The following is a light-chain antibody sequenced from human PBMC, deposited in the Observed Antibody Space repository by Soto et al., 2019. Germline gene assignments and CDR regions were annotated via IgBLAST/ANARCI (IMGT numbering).Light chain of an antibody. V-gene: IGLV2-14*01. CDR2: EVS. CDR3: NSYGSTSTRYV. Sequence: QSALTQPASVSGSPGQSITISCTGTSSDVGGYNYVSWYQQHPGKAPKLMIYEVSNRPSGVSNLFSGSESGNTASRTFSGLQAEDEADYFCNSYGSTSTRYVFGTGTKLTVL. CDR1: SSDVGGYNY. J-gene: IGLJ1*01.